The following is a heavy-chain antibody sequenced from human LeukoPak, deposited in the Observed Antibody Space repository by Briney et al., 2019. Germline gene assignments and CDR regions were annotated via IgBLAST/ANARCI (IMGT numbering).Heavy chain of an antibody. Sequence: GGSLRLSCAASGFTFTSYWMTWVRQAPGKGLEWVANINKDGSEKNYVDSVKGRFTISRDNAKNSLYLQMNSLRAEDTAVYYCASDYYMDVWGKGTTVTVSS. CDR1: GFTFTSYW. CDR3: ASDYYMDV. V-gene: IGHV3-7*01. CDR2: INKDGSEK. J-gene: IGHJ6*03.